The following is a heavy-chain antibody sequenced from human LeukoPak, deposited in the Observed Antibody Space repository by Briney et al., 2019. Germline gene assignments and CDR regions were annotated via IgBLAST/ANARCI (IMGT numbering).Heavy chain of an antibody. Sequence: TPSETLSLTCAVSGGSISSSHWCRWVRQPPGNVLGWIGEIYHSGSTNYNPSLKSRVTISVDKSKNKFSLKLNSVTAAGMAVYYYAHSNSGCNFLFAYWSEETLVTVSS. D-gene: IGHD5-12*01. CDR3: AHSNSGCNFLFAY. J-gene: IGHJ4*02. CDR1: GGSISSSHW. V-gene: IGHV4-4*02. CDR2: IYHSGST.